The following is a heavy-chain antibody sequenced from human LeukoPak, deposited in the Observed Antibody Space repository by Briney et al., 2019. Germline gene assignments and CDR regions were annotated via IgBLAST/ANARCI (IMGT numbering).Heavy chain of an antibody. J-gene: IGHJ5*02. CDR1: GYTFTSYA. D-gene: IGHD3-22*01. CDR3: AREKITTGLDP. CDR2: INAGNGNT. V-gene: IGHV1-3*01. Sequence: ASVQVSCKASGYTFTSYAMHWVGQAPGQRLEWMGWINAGNGNTKYSQKFQGRVTITRDTSASTAYMELSSLRSEDTAVYDGAREKITTGLDPWGQGTLVTVSS.